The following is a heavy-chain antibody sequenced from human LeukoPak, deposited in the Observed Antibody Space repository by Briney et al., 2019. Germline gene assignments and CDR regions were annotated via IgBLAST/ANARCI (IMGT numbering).Heavy chain of an antibody. CDR2: IWYDGSNK. D-gene: IGHD3-22*01. CDR1: GFTFSSYG. J-gene: IGHJ3*02. V-gene: IGHV3-33*01. CDR3: ARLPEVTHYYDSSGYKDAFDI. Sequence: GRSLRLSCAASGFTFSSYGMHWVRQAPGKGLEWVAVIWYDGSNKYYADSVKGRFTISRDNSKNMLYLQMNSLRAEDTAVYYCARLPEVTHYYDSSGYKDAFDIWGQGTMVTVSS.